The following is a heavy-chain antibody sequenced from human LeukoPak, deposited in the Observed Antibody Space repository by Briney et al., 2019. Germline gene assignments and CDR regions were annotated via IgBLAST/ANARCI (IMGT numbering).Heavy chain of an antibody. CDR3: TRTYYYDSIDYFDY. J-gene: IGHJ4*02. CDR2: IRSDGSST. V-gene: IGHV3-74*01. CDR1: GSTFRSYW. Sequence: GGSLRLSCAASGSTFRSYWMHWVRQAPGKGLVWVSRIRSDGSSTVYADSVKGRFTISRDNAKNTLYLQMNSLRAEDTAVYYCTRTYYYDSIDYFDYWGQGALVTVSS. D-gene: IGHD3-22*01.